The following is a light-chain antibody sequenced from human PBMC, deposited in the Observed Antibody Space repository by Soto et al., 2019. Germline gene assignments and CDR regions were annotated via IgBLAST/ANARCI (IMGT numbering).Light chain of an antibody. CDR2: RAS. Sequence: DIQMTQSPSTLSASVGDRVTITCRASQSISPWLAWYQQKPGKAPKLLIYRASSLDSGVPSRFSGSGSGTEFTLTISSLQPDDFAAYYCQQYNSYSYTFGQGTKLEIK. J-gene: IGKJ2*01. V-gene: IGKV1-5*03. CDR1: QSISPW. CDR3: QQYNSYSYT.